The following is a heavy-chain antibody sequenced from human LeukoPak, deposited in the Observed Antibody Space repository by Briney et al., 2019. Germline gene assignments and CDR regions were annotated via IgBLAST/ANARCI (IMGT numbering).Heavy chain of an antibody. D-gene: IGHD5-18*01. Sequence: PGGSLRLSCAASGFTFSNAWMIWVRQAPGKGLEWVGRIKSKADGGTTDYAAPVKGRFTISRDDSKNTLYLQMNSLKTEDTAVYYCTTWIQLWWDLDYWGQGTLVTVSS. CDR3: TTWIQLWWDLDY. J-gene: IGHJ4*02. CDR1: GFTFSNAW. CDR2: IKSKADGGTT. V-gene: IGHV3-15*01.